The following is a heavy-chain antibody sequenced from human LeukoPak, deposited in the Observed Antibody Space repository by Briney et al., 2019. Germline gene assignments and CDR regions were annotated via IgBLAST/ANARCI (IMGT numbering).Heavy chain of an antibody. Sequence: GGSLRLSCAASGFSFSSYGMHWVRQAPGKGLEWLTFIWFDGSQTYYADSVKGRFTIPRDNSKNTLYLQMNSLRTEDTAMYYCAKCSAGNCDIDYWGQGTLVTVSS. CDR1: GFSFSSYG. D-gene: IGHD2-15*01. J-gene: IGHJ4*02. CDR3: AKCSAGNCDIDY. CDR2: IWFDGSQT. V-gene: IGHV3-30*02.